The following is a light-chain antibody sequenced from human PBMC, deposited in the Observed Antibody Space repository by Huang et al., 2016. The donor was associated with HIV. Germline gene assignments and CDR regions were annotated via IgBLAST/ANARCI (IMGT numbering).Light chain of an antibody. CDR1: HNVTNDY. CDR2: GSS. J-gene: IGKJ1*01. Sequence: EIVLTQSPDTLSLSPGERGALSCRASHNVTNDYLAWYQHKSGQAPRLLIYGSSGRATATPARFSGSGSGTDFSLTIDTVKPEDFASYYCQQYSTLPWTFGPGTKVEIK. V-gene: IGKV3-20*01. CDR3: QQYSTLPWT.